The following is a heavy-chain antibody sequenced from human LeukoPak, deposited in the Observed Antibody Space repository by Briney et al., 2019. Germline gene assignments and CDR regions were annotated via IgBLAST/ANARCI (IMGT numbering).Heavy chain of an antibody. D-gene: IGHD3-10*01. V-gene: IGHV1-2*02. CDR3: ATSGGDYYYYSLDV. J-gene: IGHJ6*03. Sequence: ASAKVSCKASGYTFTGHYMHWVRQAPGQGLEWMGWINPNSGGTNYAQKFQGRVTMTRDTSISTAYMELSRLRSEDTAVYYCATSGGDYYYYSLDVWGKGTPVTISS. CDR1: GYTFTGHY. CDR2: INPNSGGT.